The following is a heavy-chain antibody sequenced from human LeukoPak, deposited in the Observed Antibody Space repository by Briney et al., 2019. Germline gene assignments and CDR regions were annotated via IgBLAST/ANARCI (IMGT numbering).Heavy chain of an antibody. D-gene: IGHD3-10*01. J-gene: IGHJ6*02. CDR2: INHSGST. V-gene: IGHV4-34*01. CDR3: ARAYGSGSYFSLNYYYGMDV. Sequence: SETLSLTCAVYGGSFSGYYWSWIRQPPGKGLEWIGKINHSGSTNYNPSLKSRVTISVDTSKNQFSLKLSSVTAADTAVYYCARAYGSGSYFSLNYYYGMDVWGQGTTVTVSS. CDR1: GGSFSGYY.